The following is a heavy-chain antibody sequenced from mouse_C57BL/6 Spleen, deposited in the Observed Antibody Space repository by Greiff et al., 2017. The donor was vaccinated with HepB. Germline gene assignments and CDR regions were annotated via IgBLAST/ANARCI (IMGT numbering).Heavy chain of an antibody. CDR2: IRLKSDNYAT. J-gene: IGHJ3*01. Sequence: EVQLQQSGGGLVQPGGSMKLSCVASGFTFSNYWMNWVRQSPEKGLEWVAQIRLKSDNYATHYAESVKGRVTISRDDSKSSVYLQMNNLRAEETGIYYCTEALYYDYDVWFAYWGQGTLVTVSA. CDR3: TEALYYDYDVWFAY. D-gene: IGHD2-4*01. CDR1: GFTFSNYW. V-gene: IGHV6-3*01.